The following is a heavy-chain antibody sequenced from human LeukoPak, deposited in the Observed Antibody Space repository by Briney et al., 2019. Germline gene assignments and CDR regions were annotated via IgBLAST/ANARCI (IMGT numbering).Heavy chain of an antibody. CDR3: AKARLVDSWNHWLDY. CDR1: GFTFSSYI. J-gene: IGHJ4*02. Sequence: GGSLRLSCAASGFTFSSYIMTWVRQAPGKGLEWISTITDSGGVSYYADSVKGRFTISRDNSKNMVYLQMNSLRDEDTAVYFCAKARLVDSWNHWLDYRGQGSLVTVSS. D-gene: IGHD1-1*01. CDR2: ITDSGGVS. V-gene: IGHV3-23*01.